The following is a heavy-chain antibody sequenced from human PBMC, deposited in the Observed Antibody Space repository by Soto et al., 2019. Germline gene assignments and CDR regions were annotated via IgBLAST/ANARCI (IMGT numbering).Heavy chain of an antibody. CDR3: ARDYGSGSYYYYYYGMAV. CDR2: ISSSGSTI. J-gene: IGHJ6*02. V-gene: IGHV3-48*03. CDR1: GFTFSSYE. Sequence: GGSLRLSCAASGFTFSSYEMNWVRQAPGKGLEWVSYISSSGSTIYYADSVKGRFTISRDNAKNSLYLQMNSLRAEDTAVYYCARDYGSGSYYYYYYGMAVWGQGTTVTVSS. D-gene: IGHD3-10*01.